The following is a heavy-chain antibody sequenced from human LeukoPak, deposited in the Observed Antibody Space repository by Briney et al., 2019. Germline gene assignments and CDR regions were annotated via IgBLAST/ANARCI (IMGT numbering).Heavy chain of an antibody. CDR1: GFTFSSYG. CDR3: AIPPPLIAVAFADY. Sequence: GGSLRLSCAASGFTFSSYGMHWVRQAPGKGLEWVAFIRYDGSNKYYADSVKGRFTISRDNSKNTLYLQMNSLRAEDTAVYYCAIPPPLIAVAFADYWGQETLVTVSS. CDR2: IRYDGSNK. D-gene: IGHD6-19*01. V-gene: IGHV3-30*02. J-gene: IGHJ4*02.